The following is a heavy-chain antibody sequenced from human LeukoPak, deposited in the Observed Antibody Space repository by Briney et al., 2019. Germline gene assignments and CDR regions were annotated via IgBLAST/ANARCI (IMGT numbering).Heavy chain of an antibody. CDR1: GFTFSSHG. J-gene: IGHJ6*04. CDR3: AELGITMIGGV. CDR2: ISSSGSTI. V-gene: IGHV3-48*04. Sequence: GGSLRLSCAASGFTFSSHGMNWVRQAPGKGLEWVSYISSSGSTIYYADSVKGRFTISRDNAKNSLYLQMNCLRAEDTAVYYCAELGITMIGGVWGKGTTVTISS. D-gene: IGHD3-10*02.